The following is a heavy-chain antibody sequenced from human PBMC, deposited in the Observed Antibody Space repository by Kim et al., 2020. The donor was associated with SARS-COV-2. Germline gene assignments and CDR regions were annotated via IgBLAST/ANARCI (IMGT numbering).Heavy chain of an antibody. D-gene: IGHD3-10*01. CDR3: ARWDYYGSGSYYNDY. CDR2: INHSGST. V-gene: IGHV4-34*01. CDR1: GGSFSGYY. J-gene: IGHJ4*02. Sequence: SETLSLTCAVYGGSFSGYYWSWIRQPPGKGLEWIGEINHSGSTNYNPSLKSRVTISVDTSKNQFSLKLSSVTAADTAVYYCARWDYYGSGSYYNDYWGQGTLVTVSS.